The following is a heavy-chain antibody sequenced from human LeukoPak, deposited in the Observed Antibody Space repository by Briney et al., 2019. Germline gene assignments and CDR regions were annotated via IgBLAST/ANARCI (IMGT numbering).Heavy chain of an antibody. CDR2: ISGSGDIT. CDR1: GFTFSSFA. D-gene: IGHD3-3*01. V-gene: IGHV3-23*01. J-gene: IGHJ1*01. Sequence: PGGSLRLSGAASGFTFSSFALSWVRKAPGKGLEGVSSISGSGDITYYMESVKGRFTISRENSKNTLYLQMNSLRAEDTAVYYCAKASIFGDTKYFHHWGQGTLVTVSS. CDR3: AKASIFGDTKYFHH.